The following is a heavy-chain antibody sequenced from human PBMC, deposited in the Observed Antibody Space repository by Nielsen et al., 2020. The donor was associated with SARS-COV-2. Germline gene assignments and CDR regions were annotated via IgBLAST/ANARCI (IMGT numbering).Heavy chain of an antibody. Sequence: GESLKISCAASGFTFSSYAMHWVRQAPGKGLEWVAVLSYDGSNKYYADSVKGRFTISRDNSKNTLYLQMNSLRAEDTAVYYCARDRVAGYWGQGTLVTVSS. D-gene: IGHD2-15*01. CDR1: GFTFSSYA. J-gene: IGHJ4*02. V-gene: IGHV3-30*04. CDR2: LSYDGSNK. CDR3: ARDRVAGY.